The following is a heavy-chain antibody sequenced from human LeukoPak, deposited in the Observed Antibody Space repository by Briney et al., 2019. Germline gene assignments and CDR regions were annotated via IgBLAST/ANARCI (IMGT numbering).Heavy chain of an antibody. Sequence: SETLSLTCGVSGYSISSGYYWGWIRQPPGKGLEWIATIFHSGSTYYNPSLESRVTISVDTSKNPFSLKLTSVTAADTAVYYCAGGDTADAFDIWGQGTMVTVSS. CDR1: GYSISSGYY. D-gene: IGHD3-10*01. CDR3: AGGDTADAFDI. CDR2: IFHSGST. V-gene: IGHV4-38-2*01. J-gene: IGHJ3*02.